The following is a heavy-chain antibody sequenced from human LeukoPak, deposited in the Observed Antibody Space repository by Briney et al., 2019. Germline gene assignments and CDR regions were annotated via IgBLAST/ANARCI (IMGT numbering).Heavy chain of an antibody. CDR2: ISSSSSYT. Sequence: GGSLRLSCAASGFTFSDYYMSWIRQAPGKGLEWVSYISSSSSYTNYADSVKGRFTISRDNAKNSLYLQMNSLRAEDTAVYYCARGEGTAMVPIDYWGQGTLVTVSS. V-gene: IGHV3-11*06. J-gene: IGHJ4*02. D-gene: IGHD5-18*01. CDR1: GFTFSDYY. CDR3: ARGEGTAMVPIDY.